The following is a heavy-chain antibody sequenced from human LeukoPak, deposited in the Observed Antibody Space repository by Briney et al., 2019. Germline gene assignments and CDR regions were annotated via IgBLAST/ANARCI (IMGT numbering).Heavy chain of an antibody. V-gene: IGHV3-11*04. CDR2: ISSSGSTI. J-gene: IGHJ4*02. D-gene: IGHD3-10*01. CDR3: AKDKITMVRGVFDY. CDR1: GFTFSDYY. Sequence: GGSLRLSCAASGFTFSDYYMSWIRQAPGKGLEWVSYISSSGSTIYYADSVKGRFTISRDNAKNSLYLQMNSLRAEDTAVYYCAKDKITMVRGVFDYWGQGTLVTVSS.